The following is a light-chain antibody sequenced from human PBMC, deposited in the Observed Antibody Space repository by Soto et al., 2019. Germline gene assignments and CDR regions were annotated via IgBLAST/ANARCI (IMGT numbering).Light chain of an antibody. CDR2: AAS. J-gene: IGKJ2*01. Sequence: DIQMTQSPSSLSASVGDRVTITCRASQSISNYLNWYQQKPGKAPKLLIYAASSFQSGVPSRFSGSGSGTDFTLTISSLQPEDFATYFCQKTYSSLYTFGQGTKLEIK. CDR3: QKTYSSLYT. V-gene: IGKV1-39*01. CDR1: QSISNY.